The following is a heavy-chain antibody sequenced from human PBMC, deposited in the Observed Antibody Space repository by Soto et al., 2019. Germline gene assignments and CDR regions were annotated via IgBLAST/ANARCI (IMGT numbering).Heavy chain of an antibody. J-gene: IGHJ4*02. CDR1: GFTFSDYY. CDR2: ISSSSSYT. Sequence: PGVSLRLSCAASGFTFSDYYMSWIRQAPGKGLEWVSYISSSSSYTNYADSVKGRFTISRDNAKNSLYLQMNSLRAEDTAVYYCARDRERGYPSSFDYWGQGTLVTVSS. V-gene: IGHV3-11*06. CDR3: ARDRERGYPSSFDY. D-gene: IGHD1-26*01.